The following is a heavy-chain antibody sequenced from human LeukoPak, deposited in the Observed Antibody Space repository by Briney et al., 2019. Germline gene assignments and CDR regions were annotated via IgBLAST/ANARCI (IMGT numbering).Heavy chain of an antibody. Sequence: GGSLRLSCAASGFTFSSYSMNWVRQAPGKGLEWVSSISSSSSYIYYADSVKGRFTISRDNAKNTLYVQMNSLRAEDTAVYYCAKEAYGSGSKIYDPWGQGTLVTVSS. J-gene: IGHJ5*02. CDR1: GFTFSSYS. CDR2: ISSSSSYI. CDR3: AKEAYGSGSKIYDP. V-gene: IGHV3-21*04. D-gene: IGHD3-10*01.